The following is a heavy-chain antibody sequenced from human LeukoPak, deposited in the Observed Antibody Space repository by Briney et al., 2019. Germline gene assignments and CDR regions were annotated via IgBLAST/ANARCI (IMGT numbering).Heavy chain of an antibody. CDR3: AREDSTGYSSLDY. CDR1: GYTFTGYY. D-gene: IGHD3-22*01. Sequence: ASVKVSCKASGYTFTGYYMQWVRQAPGQGLEWMGWINLKSGGTNYAQKFQARVTMTRETSISTAYMELSRLRSDDTAVYYCAREDSTGYSSLDYWGQGTLVTVSS. V-gene: IGHV1-2*02. J-gene: IGHJ4*02. CDR2: INLKSGGT.